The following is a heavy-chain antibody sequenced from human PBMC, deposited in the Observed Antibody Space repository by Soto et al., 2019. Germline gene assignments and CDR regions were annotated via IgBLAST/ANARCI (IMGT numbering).Heavy chain of an antibody. Sequence: QVQLVQSGAEVKRPGSSVKVSCKASGGTFNFYSINWVRQGPGLGLEWMGRVNPIVSMSNYEQKFKGRVRMTADKSTSTDDMDLGSLRSEDTAIYYCASSYGSGYRAFDYWGQGALVTVSS. CDR3: ASSYGSGYRAFDY. V-gene: IGHV1-69*02. D-gene: IGHD3-10*01. CDR2: VNPIVSMS. CDR1: GGTFNFYS. J-gene: IGHJ4*02.